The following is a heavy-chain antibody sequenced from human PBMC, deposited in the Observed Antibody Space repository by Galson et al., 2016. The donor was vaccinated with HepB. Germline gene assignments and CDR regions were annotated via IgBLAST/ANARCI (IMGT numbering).Heavy chain of an antibody. D-gene: IGHD1-1*01. CDR2: ISHGGTT. V-gene: IGHV4-38-2*01. Sequence: SETLSLTCSVSDSSVTSGHYWGWIRQPPGKGLEWIASISHGGTTYYNSSLKSRVSISVDTSKNQFSLSLSYVSAADTAVFYCARSGYWNGWSTWFDFWGQGILVTVSS. CDR1: DSSVTSGHY. CDR3: ARSGYWNGWSTWFDF. J-gene: IGHJ4*02.